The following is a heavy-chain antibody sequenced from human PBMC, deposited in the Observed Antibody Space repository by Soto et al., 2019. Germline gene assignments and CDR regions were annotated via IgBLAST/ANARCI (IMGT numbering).Heavy chain of an antibody. J-gene: IGHJ4*02. D-gene: IGHD5-12*01. CDR2: ISGSGGST. Sequence: PGGSLRRSCAASGFTFSSYAMSWVRQAPGKGLEWVSAISGSGGSTYYADSVKGRFTISRDNSKNTLYLQMNSLRAEDTAVYYCAKRVYSGYRTVHFDYWGQGTLVTVSS. CDR3: AKRVYSGYRTVHFDY. V-gene: IGHV3-23*01. CDR1: GFTFSSYA.